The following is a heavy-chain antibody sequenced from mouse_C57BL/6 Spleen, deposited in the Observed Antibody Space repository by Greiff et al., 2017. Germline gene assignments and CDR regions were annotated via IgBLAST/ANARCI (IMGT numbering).Heavy chain of an antibody. CDR2: IWRGGST. V-gene: IGHV2-5*01. CDR1: GFSLTSYG. CDR3: ASPYGSSYLYYAMDY. J-gene: IGHJ4*01. D-gene: IGHD1-1*01. Sequence: QVQLKESGPGLVQPSQSLSITCTVSGFSLTSYGVHWVRQSPGTGLEWLGVIWRGGSTDYNAAFMSRLSITKDNSKSQVFFKMNSLQADDTAIYYCASPYGSSYLYYAMDYGGQGTSVTVSS.